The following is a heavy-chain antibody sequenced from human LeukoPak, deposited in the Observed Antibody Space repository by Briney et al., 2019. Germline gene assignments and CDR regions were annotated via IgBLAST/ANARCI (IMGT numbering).Heavy chain of an antibody. J-gene: IGHJ4*02. V-gene: IGHV3-7*01. CDR1: GFTFDTYW. CDR2: IRQDGNEI. Sequence: PGGSLRLSCAASGFTFDTYWMTWVRQAPGKGLEWVANIRQDGNEIYYVDSVKGRFTISGDNAKSSLYLQMNSLRAEDTAVYYCARGSGGSRNFDYWGQGTLVTVSS. CDR3: ARGSGGSRNFDY. D-gene: IGHD2-15*01.